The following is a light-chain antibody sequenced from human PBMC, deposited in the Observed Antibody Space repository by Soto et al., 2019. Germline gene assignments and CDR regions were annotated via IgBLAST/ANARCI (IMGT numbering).Light chain of an antibody. V-gene: IGLV1-40*01. CDR2: GNN. CDR3: QSYDSTLSARYV. J-gene: IGLJ1*01. CDR1: SSNIGADYD. Sequence: QSVLAQPPSVSGAPGQRVTISCTGSSSNIGADYDVHWYQQRPGTAPKLLIFGNNNRPSGVPDRFSGSKSGTSASLAITGLQAEDEGDYSCQSYDSTLSARYVFGTGTKVTVL.